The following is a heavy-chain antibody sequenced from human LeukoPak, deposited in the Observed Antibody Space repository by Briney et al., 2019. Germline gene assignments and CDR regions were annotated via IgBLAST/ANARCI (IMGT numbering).Heavy chain of an antibody. CDR3: ARAPSEIGGFYPEYFRH. CDR1: GFTFSTYW. V-gene: IGHV3-74*01. CDR2: IKSDGST. J-gene: IGHJ1*01. Sequence: VWSLRLSCAASGFTFSTYWMHWVRPAPAKGVVWVSRIKSDGSTNYAVSVKRRFTISRDNAKNTVSLQMNSLRPEDTGVCYCARAPSEIGGFYPEYFRHWGQGTRVSVSS. D-gene: IGHD3-22*01.